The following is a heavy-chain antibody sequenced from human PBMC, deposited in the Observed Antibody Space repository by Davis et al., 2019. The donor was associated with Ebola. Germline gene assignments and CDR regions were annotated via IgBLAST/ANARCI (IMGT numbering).Heavy chain of an antibody. V-gene: IGHV4-39*07. D-gene: IGHD3-22*01. J-gene: IGHJ4*02. CDR1: GGSISSSSYY. CDR2: IYYSGST. Sequence: SETLSLTCTVSGGSISSSSYYWGWIRQPPGKGLEWIGSIYYSGSTYYNPSLKSRVTISVDTSKNQFSLKLSSVTAADTAVYYCARAVTGYYDSSGYYYPPYYFDYWGQGTLVTVSS. CDR3: ARAVTGYYDSSGYYYPPYYFDY.